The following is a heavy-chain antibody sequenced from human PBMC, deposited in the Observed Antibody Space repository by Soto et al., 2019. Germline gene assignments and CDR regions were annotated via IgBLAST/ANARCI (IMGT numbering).Heavy chain of an antibody. D-gene: IGHD5-18*01. CDR1: GGSISSGGYS. CDR3: ARGRYTAPAGFDP. J-gene: IGHJ5*02. V-gene: IGHV4-30-2*01. CDR2: IYHSGST. Sequence: SETLSLTCAVSGGSISSGGYSWSWIRQPPGKGLEWIGYIYHSGSTYYNPSLKSRVTISVDRSKNQFSLKLSSVTAADTAVYYCARGRYTAPAGFDPWGQGTLVTSPQ.